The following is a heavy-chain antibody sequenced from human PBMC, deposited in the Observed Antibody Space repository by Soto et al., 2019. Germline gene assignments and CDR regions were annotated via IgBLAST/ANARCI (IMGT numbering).Heavy chain of an antibody. CDR2: IYHSGST. CDR1: GGSISSGGYS. V-gene: IGHV4-30-2*01. D-gene: IGHD6-19*01. CDR3: AREGTGWKNYFDY. J-gene: IGHJ4*02. Sequence: SETLSLTCAVSGGSISSGGYSWSWIRQPPGKGLEWIGYIYHSGSTYYNPSLKSRVTISVDRSKNQFSLKLSSVTAADTAVYYCAREGTGWKNYFDYWGQGTLVTVSS.